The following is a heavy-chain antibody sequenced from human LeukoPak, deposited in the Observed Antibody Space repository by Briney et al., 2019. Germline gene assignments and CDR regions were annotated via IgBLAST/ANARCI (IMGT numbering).Heavy chain of an antibody. CDR3: ARVLLVPAANFFWFDP. D-gene: IGHD2-2*01. J-gene: IGHJ5*02. Sequence: PSETLSLTCTVSGGSTSSSSYYWGWIRQPPGKGLEWIGSIYYSGSTYYNPSLKSRVTISVDTSKNQFSLKRSSVTAEDTAFYYCARVLLVPAANFFWFDPWGQGTLVTVSS. V-gene: IGHV4-39*07. CDR1: GGSTSSSSYY. CDR2: IYYSGST.